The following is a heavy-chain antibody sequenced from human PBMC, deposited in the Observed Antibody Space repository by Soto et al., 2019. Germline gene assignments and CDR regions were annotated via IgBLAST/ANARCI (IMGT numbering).Heavy chain of an antibody. Sequence: QVQLVQSGAELKKPGASVKVSCKASGYTFTSYGISWVRQAPGQGLEWMGWISAYNGNTNYAQKLQGRVTMTTDTSTSTAYMELRSLRSDDTAVYYCARGPARYCSGGSCYPDYWGQGTLVTVSS. CDR2: ISAYNGNT. D-gene: IGHD2-15*01. CDR1: GYTFTSYG. J-gene: IGHJ4*02. CDR3: ARGPARYCSGGSCYPDY. V-gene: IGHV1-18*01.